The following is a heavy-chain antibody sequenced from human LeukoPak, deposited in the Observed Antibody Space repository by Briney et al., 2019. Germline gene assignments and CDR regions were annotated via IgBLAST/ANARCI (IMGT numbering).Heavy chain of an antibody. D-gene: IGHD7-27*01. CDR3: AGVTGGFDY. CDR1: GGSFSGYY. Sequence: SETLSLTCAVYGGSFSGYYWSWIRQPPGKGLEWTGEINHSGSTNYNPSLKSRVTISVDTSKNQLSLKLSSVTAADTAVYYCAGVTGGFDYWGQGTLVTVSS. CDR2: INHSGST. V-gene: IGHV4-34*01. J-gene: IGHJ4*02.